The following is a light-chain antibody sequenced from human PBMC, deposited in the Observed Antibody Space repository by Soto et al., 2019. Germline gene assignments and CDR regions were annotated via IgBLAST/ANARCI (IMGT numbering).Light chain of an antibody. Sequence: EIVLTQSPGTLSLSPGERATLSCRASQSVSSSYLAWYQQKPGQAPRLLIYGASSRATGIPDRFSGSGSGTDVTLTICRLEPEDFAVYYCQQYGSLRTFGQGTKVDIK. J-gene: IGKJ1*01. CDR1: QSVSSSY. V-gene: IGKV3-20*01. CDR3: QQYGSLRT. CDR2: GAS.